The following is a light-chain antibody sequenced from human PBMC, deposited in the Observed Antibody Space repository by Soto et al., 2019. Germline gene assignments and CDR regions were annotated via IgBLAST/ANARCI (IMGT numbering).Light chain of an antibody. J-gene: IGLJ1*01. CDR3: RSYSRTSPYV. CDR2: DVT. Sequence: QSVLTQPASVSGSPGQSITISCTGTSNDVGAYNYVSWYQHHPGKVPKLLIYDVTNRPSGVSDRFSGSKSGNTASLTISGLQAEDEADYYCRSYSRTSPYVFGTGTKVTVL. CDR1: SNDVGAYNY. V-gene: IGLV2-14*03.